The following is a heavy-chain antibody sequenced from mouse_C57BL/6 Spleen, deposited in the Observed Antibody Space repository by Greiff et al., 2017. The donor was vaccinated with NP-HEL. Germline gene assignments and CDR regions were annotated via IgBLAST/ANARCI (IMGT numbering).Heavy chain of an antibody. J-gene: IGHJ2*01. V-gene: IGHV3-6*01. D-gene: IGHD1-1*01. Sequence: VQLKESGPGLVKPSQSLSLTCSVTGYSITSGYYWNWIRQYPGNKREWMGYISYEGSNNYNPSLKNRIPITRDTSKNQFFLKLNSVTTEDTATYYCARALSTVVADFDYWGQGTTLTVSS. CDR1: GYSITSGYY. CDR2: ISYEGSN. CDR3: ARALSTVVADFDY.